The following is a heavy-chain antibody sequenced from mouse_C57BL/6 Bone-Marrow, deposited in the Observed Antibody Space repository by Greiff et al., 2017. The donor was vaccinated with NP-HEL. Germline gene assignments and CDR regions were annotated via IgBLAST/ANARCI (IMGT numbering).Heavy chain of an antibody. Sequence: VKLLESGAELVRPGPSVKVSCKASGYAFTNYLIEWVKQRPGQGLEWIGVINPGSGGTNYNEKFKGKATLTADKSSSTAYMQLSSLTSEDSAVYFCARSGNWDAFDYWGQGTTLTVSS. V-gene: IGHV1-54*01. CDR3: ARSGNWDAFDY. J-gene: IGHJ2*01. CDR2: INPGSGGT. CDR1: GYAFTNYL. D-gene: IGHD4-1*01.